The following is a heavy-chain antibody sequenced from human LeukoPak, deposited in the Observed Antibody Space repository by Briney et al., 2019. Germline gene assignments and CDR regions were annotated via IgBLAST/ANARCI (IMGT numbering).Heavy chain of an antibody. V-gene: IGHV3-30*04. D-gene: IGHD2-21*02. CDR1: GFTFGSYA. CDR3: ARGANIVVVTAPPGFDY. Sequence: GGSLRLSCAASGFTFGSYAMYWVRQAPGKGLEWVAVISYDGSNKYYADSVKGRFTISRDNSKNTLYLQMNSLRAEDTAVYYCARGANIVVVTAPPGFDYWGQGTLVTVSS. CDR2: ISYDGSNK. J-gene: IGHJ4*02.